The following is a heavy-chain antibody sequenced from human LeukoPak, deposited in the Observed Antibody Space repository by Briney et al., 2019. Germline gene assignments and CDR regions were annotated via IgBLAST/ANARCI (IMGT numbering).Heavy chain of an antibody. CDR2: ISGSGGST. CDR3: AKDDSSGYYYSDY. V-gene: IGHV3-23*01. CDR1: GFTFSSYA. D-gene: IGHD3-22*01. J-gene: IGHJ4*02. Sequence: GASLRLSCAASGFTFSSYAMSWVRQAPGKGLEWVSAISGSGGSTYYADSVKGRFAISRDNSKNTLYLQMNSLRAEDTAVYYCAKDDSSGYYYSDYWGQGTLVTVSS.